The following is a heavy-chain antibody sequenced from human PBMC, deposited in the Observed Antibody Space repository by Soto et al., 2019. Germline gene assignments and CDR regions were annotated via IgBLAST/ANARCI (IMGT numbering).Heavy chain of an antibody. V-gene: IGHV1-18*01. Sequence: QVQLVQSGAEVKKPGASVKVSCKASGYTFTSYGISWVRQAPGQGLEWMGWISAYNGNTNYAQKLQGRVTMSTDTSTSTAYMELRSLRSDDTAVYYCARDSDEGGYYYYYYMDVWSKGTTVTVSS. CDR3: ARDSDEGGYYYYYYMDV. CDR1: GYTFTSYG. CDR2: ISAYNGNT. J-gene: IGHJ6*03.